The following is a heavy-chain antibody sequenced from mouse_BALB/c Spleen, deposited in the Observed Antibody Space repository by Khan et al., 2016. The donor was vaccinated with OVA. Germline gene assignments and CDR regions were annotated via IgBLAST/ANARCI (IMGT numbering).Heavy chain of an antibody. J-gene: IGHJ4*01. V-gene: IGHV1-9*01. Sequence: QVHVKQSGAELMKPGASVKISCKATGYSFSNYWIECVKQRPGHGLEWIGEILPGSGSTTYNEKFKGKATFTADTSSNTAYMQLSRMTYEDYAVYDCTRSYRDQYYAMVYWGQGTSVTVSS. CDR2: ILPGSGST. CDR1: GYSFSNYW. D-gene: IGHD2-14*01. CDR3: TRSYRDQYYAMVY.